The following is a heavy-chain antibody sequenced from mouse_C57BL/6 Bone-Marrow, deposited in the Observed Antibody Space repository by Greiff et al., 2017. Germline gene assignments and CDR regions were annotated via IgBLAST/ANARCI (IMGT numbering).Heavy chain of an antibody. D-gene: IGHD1-1*01. CDR2: ISSGGDYI. J-gene: IGHJ4*01. Sequence: EVMLVESGAGLVKPGGSLKLSCAASGFTFSSYAMSWVRQTPEKRLEWVAYISSGGDYIYYADTVKGRFTISRDNARNTLYLQMSSLKSEDTAMYYCTRRGYYGSSQYYYAMDYWGQGTSVTVSS. V-gene: IGHV5S21*01. CDR1: GFTFSSYA. CDR3: TRRGYYGSSQYYYAMDY.